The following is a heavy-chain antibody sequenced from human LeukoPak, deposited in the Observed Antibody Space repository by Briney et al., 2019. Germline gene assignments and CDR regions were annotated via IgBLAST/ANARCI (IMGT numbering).Heavy chain of an antibody. V-gene: IGHV3-23*01. J-gene: IGHJ5*02. D-gene: IGHD3-22*01. CDR1: GFTFSSYA. Sequence: GGSLRLSCAASGFTFSSYAMSWVRQAPGKGLEWVSAISGSGGSTYYADSVKGRFTISRGNSKNTLYLQMNSLRAEDTAVYYCAKINHYYDSSGYFAPWFDPWGQGTLVTVSS. CDR2: ISGSGGST. CDR3: AKINHYYDSSGYFAPWFDP.